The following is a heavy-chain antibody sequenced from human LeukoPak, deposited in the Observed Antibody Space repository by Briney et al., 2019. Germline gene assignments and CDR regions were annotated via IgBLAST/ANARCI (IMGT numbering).Heavy chain of an antibody. CDR1: GFTFSNYS. Sequence: GGSLRLSCVASGFTFSNYSMNWVRQAPGKGLEWVSSISSSSYIYYADSVKGRFTISRDNAKNSLYLQMNSLRAEDTAVYYCARGDYGDYPIDYWGQGTLVTVSS. V-gene: IGHV3-21*01. J-gene: IGHJ4*02. CDR2: ISSSSYI. CDR3: ARGDYGDYPIDY. D-gene: IGHD4-17*01.